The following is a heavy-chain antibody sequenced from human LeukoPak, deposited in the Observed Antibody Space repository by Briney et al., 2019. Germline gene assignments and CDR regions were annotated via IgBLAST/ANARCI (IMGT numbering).Heavy chain of an antibody. J-gene: IGHJ4*02. CDR2: IYYSGNI. D-gene: IGHD5-18*01. Sequence: PSETLTLTCTVSGDSMKSYYWTWIRQTPGKGLEWIGHIYYSGNINYNPSLKSRVTISLDTSKSQFSLKLSSVTAADTAVYYCARGGYSYVNYFDYWGRGTLVTVSS. CDR3: ARGGYSYVNYFDY. CDR1: GDSMKSYY. V-gene: IGHV4-59*01.